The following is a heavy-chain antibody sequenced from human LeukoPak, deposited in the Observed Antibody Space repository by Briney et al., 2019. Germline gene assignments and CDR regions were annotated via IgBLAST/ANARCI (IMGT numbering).Heavy chain of an antibody. Sequence: GESLKISCKGSGYSFTSYWIGWVRQMPGKGLEWMGIIYPGDSDTRYSPSFQGQVTISADKSISTAYLQWSSLKASDTAMYYCARHAGRDGYYYSYMDVWGKGTTVTVSS. CDR1: GYSFTSYW. CDR2: IYPGDSDT. J-gene: IGHJ6*03. D-gene: IGHD5-24*01. CDR3: ARHAGRDGYYYSYMDV. V-gene: IGHV5-51*01.